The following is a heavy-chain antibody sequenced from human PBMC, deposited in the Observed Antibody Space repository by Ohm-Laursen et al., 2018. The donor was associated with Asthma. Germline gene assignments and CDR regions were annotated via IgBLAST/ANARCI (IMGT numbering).Heavy chain of an antibody. J-gene: IGHJ6*02. V-gene: IGHV3-21*01. D-gene: IGHD1-26*01. CDR1: GFTVSNYW. CDR3: AREWGGMDV. Sequence: SLRLSCSAFGFTVSNYWVHWVRQAPGKGLEWAASISTASSFIYYADSVRGRFTTSRDNARNSVYLQMNSLRAEDTAVYYCAREWGGMDVWGLGATVTVSS. CDR2: ISTASSFI.